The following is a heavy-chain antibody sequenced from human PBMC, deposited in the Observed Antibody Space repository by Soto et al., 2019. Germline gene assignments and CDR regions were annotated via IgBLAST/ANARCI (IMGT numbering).Heavy chain of an antibody. D-gene: IGHD3-9*01. V-gene: IGHV3-7*01. CDR2: IKQDGSEK. CDR1: GFTFSSYW. Sequence: GGSLRLSCAASGFTFSSYWMSWVRQAPGKGLEWVANIKQDGSEKYYVDSVKGRFTISRDNAKNSLYLQMNSLRAEDTAVYYCARDNDILTGYVYYFDYWGQGTLVTVSS. J-gene: IGHJ4*02. CDR3: ARDNDILTGYVYYFDY.